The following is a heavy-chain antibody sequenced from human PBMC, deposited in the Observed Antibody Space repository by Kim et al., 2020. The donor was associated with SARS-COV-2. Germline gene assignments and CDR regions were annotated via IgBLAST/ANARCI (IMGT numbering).Heavy chain of an antibody. D-gene: IGHD6-6*01. V-gene: IGHV3-30*18. CDR2: ISYDGSNK. Sequence: GGSLRLSCAASGFTFSSYGMHWVRQAPGKGLEWVAVISYDGSNKYYADSVKGRFTISRDNSKNTLYLQMNSLRAEDTAVYYCAKDGNIAARLGPYYFVYWGQGTLVTVSS. J-gene: IGHJ4*02. CDR1: GFTFSSYG. CDR3: AKDGNIAARLGPYYFVY.